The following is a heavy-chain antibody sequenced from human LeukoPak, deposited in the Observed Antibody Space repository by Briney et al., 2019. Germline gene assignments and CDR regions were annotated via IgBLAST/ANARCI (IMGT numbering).Heavy chain of an antibody. Sequence: SQTLSLTCTVSGGSISSGDYYWSWIRQPPGKGLEWIGYIYYSGSTNYNPSLKSRVTISVDTSKNQFSLKLSSVTAADTAVYYCARAQYYDILTGYSYWFDPWGQGTLVTVSS. CDR2: IYYSGST. J-gene: IGHJ5*02. D-gene: IGHD3-9*01. V-gene: IGHV4-30-4*01. CDR3: ARAQYYDILTGYSYWFDP. CDR1: GGSISSGDYY.